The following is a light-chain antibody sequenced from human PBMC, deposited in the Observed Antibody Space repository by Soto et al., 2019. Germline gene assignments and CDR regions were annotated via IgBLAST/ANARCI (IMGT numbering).Light chain of an antibody. CDR1: SSDVGNYNY. V-gene: IGLV2-14*01. Sequence: QSALTQPASVSGSPGQSITISCTGTSSDVGNYNYVSWYQQHPGKAPKLMIYEVSNRPSGVSHRFSGSKSGNTASLTISGLQAEDEADYYCSSYTSSSTDVFGIGTKLTVL. J-gene: IGLJ1*01. CDR2: EVS. CDR3: SSYTSSSTDV.